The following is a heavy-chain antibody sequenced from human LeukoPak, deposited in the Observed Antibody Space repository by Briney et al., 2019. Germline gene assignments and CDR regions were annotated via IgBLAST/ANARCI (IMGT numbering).Heavy chain of an antibody. CDR3: ARRGSADSTWYHFDY. Sequence: SETLSLTCTVSGGSSTNYYWNWIRQPPGKELEWIGYVDYSGGTSYNPSLKSRVTISVDTSKNQFSLRLTSVTAADTAVYYCARRGSADSTWYHFDYWGKGTLVTVSS. CDR1: GGSSTNYY. D-gene: IGHD6-13*01. J-gene: IGHJ4*02. V-gene: IGHV4-59*12. CDR2: VDYSGGT.